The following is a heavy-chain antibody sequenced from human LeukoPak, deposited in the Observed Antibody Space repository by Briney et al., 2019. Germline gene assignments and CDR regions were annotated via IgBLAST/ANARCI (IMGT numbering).Heavy chain of an antibody. CDR2: INHSGST. V-gene: IGHV4-34*01. Sequence: SETLSLTCAVYGGSFSGYYWSWIRQPPGKGLEWIGEINHSGSTNYNPSLKSRVTISVDTSKNQFSLKLSSVTAADTAVHYCARGPWSYRVRITYFDYWGQGTLVTVSS. D-gene: IGHD1-26*01. J-gene: IGHJ4*02. CDR3: ARGPWSYRVRITYFDY. CDR1: GGSFSGYY.